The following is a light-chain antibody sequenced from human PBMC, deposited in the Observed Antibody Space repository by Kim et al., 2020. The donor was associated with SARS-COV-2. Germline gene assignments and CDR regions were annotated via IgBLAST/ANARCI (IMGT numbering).Light chain of an antibody. CDR2: LAS. CDR3: MQALQTPLT. Sequence: DIEMTQSPLSLPVTPGEPASISCRSSQSLLHTNGYYYLDWYLQKPGQSPQLLIYLASNRAPGVPGRFSGSGSGTDFTLKISRVEAEDVGVYYCMQALQTPLTFSGGTQVEIK. CDR1: QSLLHTNGYYY. V-gene: IGKV2-28*01. J-gene: IGKJ4*01.